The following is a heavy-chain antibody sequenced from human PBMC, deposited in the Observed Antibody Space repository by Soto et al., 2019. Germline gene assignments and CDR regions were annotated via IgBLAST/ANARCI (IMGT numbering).Heavy chain of an antibody. Sequence: QVQLRESGPGLVKPSETLSLTCTGSGGSVSRGSYYWSWIRQPPGKGLEWIGYIYSIGSTSYNPSLKSRVTISVDTSKNQFSLKLSSVTAADTAVYYCARDGDGYNYWGQGTLVTVSS. D-gene: IGHD5-12*01. CDR3: ARDGDGYNY. J-gene: IGHJ4*02. CDR1: GGSVSRGSYY. CDR2: IYSIGST. V-gene: IGHV4-61*01.